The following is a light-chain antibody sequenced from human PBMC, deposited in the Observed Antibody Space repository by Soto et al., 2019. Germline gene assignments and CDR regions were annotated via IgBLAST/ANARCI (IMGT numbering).Light chain of an antibody. CDR3: QQYQSYWT. Sequence: DIQMTQSPSTLSASVGDRLTITCRASQSISSWLAWYQQKPGKAPKLLIYKASDLKRGVPSRFSGSGSGTEFTHTISGLQPDDFATYYCQQYQSYWTFGQGTKVDIK. V-gene: IGKV1-5*03. CDR2: KAS. CDR1: QSISSW. J-gene: IGKJ1*01.